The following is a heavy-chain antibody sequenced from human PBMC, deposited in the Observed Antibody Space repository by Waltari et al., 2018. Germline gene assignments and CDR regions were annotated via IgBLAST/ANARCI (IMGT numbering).Heavy chain of an antibody. CDR2: IYYSGST. J-gene: IGHJ5*02. CDR1: GGSISSYY. Sequence: QVQLQESGPGLVKPSETLSLTCTVSGGSISSYYWSWIRQPPGKGLEWIGYIYYSGSTNYNPSLKSRVTISVDTSKNQFSLKLSSVTAADTAVYYCARDRSLRFTNWFDPWGQGTLVTVSS. V-gene: IGHV4-59*01. CDR3: ARDRSLRFTNWFDP. D-gene: IGHD3-3*01.